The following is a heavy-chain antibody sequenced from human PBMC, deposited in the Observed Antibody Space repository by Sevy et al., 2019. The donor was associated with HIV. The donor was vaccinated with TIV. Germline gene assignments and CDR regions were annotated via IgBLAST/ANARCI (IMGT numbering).Heavy chain of an antibody. CDR3: ARSTQVAGRNNWFDP. D-gene: IGHD6-19*01. J-gene: IGHJ5*02. Sequence: ASVKVSCKASGYTFTSYGISWVRQPPGQGLEWMGGISTYNSIRNSAQKFQDRVTMTTDTSTSTAYMELRSLRSDDMAVYYCARSTQVAGRNNWFDPWGQGTLVTVSS. CDR1: GYTFTSYG. V-gene: IGHV1-18*03. CDR2: ISTYNSIR.